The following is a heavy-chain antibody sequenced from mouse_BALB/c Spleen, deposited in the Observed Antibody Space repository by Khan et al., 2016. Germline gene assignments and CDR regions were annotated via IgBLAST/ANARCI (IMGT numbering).Heavy chain of an antibody. CDR2: IYPGDGDT. Sequence: QVQLQQPGAELVRPGASVKLSCKASGYTFTSYWMQWVKQRPGQGLQWIGTIYPGDGDTRYTQKFKGKATLTADKSSSTAYMQLSSLASEDSAVYYGARGGYGNYVFAYWGQGTLVTVAA. CDR3: ARGGYGNYVFAY. CDR1: GYTFTSYW. J-gene: IGHJ3*01. D-gene: IGHD2-1*01. V-gene: IGHV1-87*01.